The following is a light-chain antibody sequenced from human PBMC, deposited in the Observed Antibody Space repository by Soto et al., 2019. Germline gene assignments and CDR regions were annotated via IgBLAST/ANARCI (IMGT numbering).Light chain of an antibody. CDR3: SSYAGSNNLV. V-gene: IGLV2-8*01. CDR2: EVS. CDR1: SRDVGGYNY. Sequence: QSVLTQPPSPSGSPGQSVTISCTGTSRDVGGYNYVSWYQQHPGKAPKLMIYEVSKRPSGVPDRFSGSKSGNTASLTVSGLQAEDEADYYCSSYAGSNNLVFGGGTKVTVL. J-gene: IGLJ2*01.